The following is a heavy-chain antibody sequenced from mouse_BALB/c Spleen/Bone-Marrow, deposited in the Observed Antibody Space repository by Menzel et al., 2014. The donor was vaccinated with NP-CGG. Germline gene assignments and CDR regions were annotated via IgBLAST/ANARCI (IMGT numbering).Heavy chain of an antibody. CDR1: GFNFKDTY. D-gene: IGHD3-2*01. CDR2: IDPANGNT. Sequence: EVKLVESGAELVKPGASVKLSCTASGFNFKDTYMHWVKQRPEQGLEWIGRIDPANGNTKYDPKFQGKATITADTSSNTAYLQLSSLTSEDTAVYYCATTDSSGVFAYWGQGTLVTVSA. CDR3: ATTDSSGVFAY. V-gene: IGHV14-3*02. J-gene: IGHJ3*01.